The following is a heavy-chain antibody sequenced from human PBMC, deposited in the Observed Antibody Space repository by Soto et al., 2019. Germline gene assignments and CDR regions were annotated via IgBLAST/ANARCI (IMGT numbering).Heavy chain of an antibody. CDR2: IDWDDDK. CDR1: GFSLRTSGMC. CDR3: ARTQYCSSTSCYYFEY. J-gene: IGHJ4*02. V-gene: IGHV2-70*11. D-gene: IGHD2-2*01. Sequence: SGPTLVNPTQTLTLTCTFSGFSLRTSGMCVSWIRQPPGKALEWLARIDWDDDKYYSTSLKTRLTISKDTSKNQVVLTMINMDPVDTSTYYCARTQYCSSTSCYYFEYWGQGTLVTVSS.